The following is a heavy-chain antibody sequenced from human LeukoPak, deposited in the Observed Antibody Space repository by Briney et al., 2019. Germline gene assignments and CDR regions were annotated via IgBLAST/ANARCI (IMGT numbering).Heavy chain of an antibody. D-gene: IGHD2-8*01. CDR3: ARDYTVLGYMDV. CDR1: GFTFSSYA. V-gene: IGHV3-30-3*01. J-gene: IGHJ6*03. CDR2: ISYDGSNK. Sequence: GTSLKLSCAASGFTFSSYAMHWVRQAPGKGLEWVAVISYDGSNKYYADSVKGRFTISRDNSKNTLYLQMNSLRAEDTAVYYCARDYTVLGYMDVWGKGTTVTVSS.